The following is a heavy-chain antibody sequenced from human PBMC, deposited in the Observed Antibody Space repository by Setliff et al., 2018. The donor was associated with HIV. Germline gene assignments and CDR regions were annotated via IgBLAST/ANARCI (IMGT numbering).Heavy chain of an antibody. V-gene: IGHV4-38-2*01. CDR3: ARRIYGNNPYFDY. D-gene: IGHD4-17*01. CDR1: GYSISSGYY. Sequence: SETLSLTCGVSGYSISSGYYWGWIRQPPGKGLEWRGSIYHNGITYYNPSLKSRVTISVDTSQNQFSLNLSSVTAADTAIYYCARRIYGNNPYFDYWSQGTLVTVSS. CDR2: IYHNGIT. J-gene: IGHJ4*02.